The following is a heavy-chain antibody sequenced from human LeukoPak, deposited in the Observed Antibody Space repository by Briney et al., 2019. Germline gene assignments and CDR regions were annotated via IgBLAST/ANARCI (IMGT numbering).Heavy chain of an antibody. V-gene: IGHV1-18*04. J-gene: IGHJ6*04. D-gene: IGHD3-9*01. CDR2: ISAYNGNT. CDR3: ARDKSYYDILTGYYYYYGMDV. CDR1: GYTFTSYG. Sequence: SSVKVSCKASGYTFTSYGISWVRQAPGQGLEWMGWISAYNGNTNYAQKLQGRVTMTTDTSTSTAYMELRSLRSDDTAVYYCARDKSYYDILTGYYYYYGMDVWGKGTTVTVSS.